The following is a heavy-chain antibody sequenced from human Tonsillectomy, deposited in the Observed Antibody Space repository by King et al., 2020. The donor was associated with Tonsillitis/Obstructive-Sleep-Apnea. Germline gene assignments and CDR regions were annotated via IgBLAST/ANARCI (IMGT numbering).Heavy chain of an antibody. CDR1: GFSFGDYG. V-gene: IGHV3-49*04. D-gene: IGHD1-26*01. J-gene: IGHJ3*01. CDR2: IRSKAYGGTT. CDR3: TRVGTSGCYSFDF. Sequence: VQLVESGGGLVQPGRSLRLYCRASGFSFGDYGMTWVRQAPGKGLEWVAFIRSKAYGGTTEYAASVKGRFTISKDDSKSIAYLQMNSLKTEDTAVYYCTRVGTSGCYSFDFWGQGTTVTVSS.